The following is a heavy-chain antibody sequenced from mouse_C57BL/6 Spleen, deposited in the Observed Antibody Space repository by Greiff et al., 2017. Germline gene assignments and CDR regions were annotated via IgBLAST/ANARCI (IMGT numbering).Heavy chain of an antibody. Sequence: QVQLQQPGTELVKPGASVKLSFTSYWMHWVKQRPGQGLEWIGNINPSNGGTNYNEKFKSKATLTVDKSSSTAYMQLSSLTSEDSAVYYCARPVVMDAMDYWGQGTSVTVSS. CDR3: ARPVVMDAMDY. CDR2: INPSNGGT. D-gene: IGHD1-1*01. V-gene: IGHV1-53*01. CDR1: TSYW. J-gene: IGHJ4*01.